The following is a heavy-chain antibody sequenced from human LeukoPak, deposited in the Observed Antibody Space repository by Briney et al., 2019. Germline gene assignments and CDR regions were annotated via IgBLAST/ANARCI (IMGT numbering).Heavy chain of an antibody. CDR3: ARGAIGGTYYYYYYMDV. CDR1: GGSISSGSYY. D-gene: IGHD1-26*01. Sequence: SETLSLTCTVSGGSISSGSYYWSWIRQPAGKGLEWIGRIYTSGSTNYNPSLKSRVTISVDTSKNQFSLKLSSVTAADTAVYYCARGAIGGTYYYYYYMDVWGKGTTVTVSS. J-gene: IGHJ6*03. CDR2: IYTSGST. V-gene: IGHV4-61*02.